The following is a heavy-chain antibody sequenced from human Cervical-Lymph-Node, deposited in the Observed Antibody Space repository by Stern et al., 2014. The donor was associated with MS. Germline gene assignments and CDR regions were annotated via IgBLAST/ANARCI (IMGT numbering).Heavy chain of an antibody. V-gene: IGHV4-59*01. CDR3: ARHSGYSSGWYPFDY. CDR2: IYYSGST. J-gene: IGHJ4*02. CDR1: GGSISSYY. D-gene: IGHD6-19*01. Sequence: QVQLQESGPGLLKPSETLSLTCTLSGGSISSYYWSWIRQPPGKGLEWLGYIYYSGSTTYNPSLKSRVTISVDTSKNQFSLKLSSVTAADTAVYYCARHSGYSSGWYPFDYWGQGTLVTVSS.